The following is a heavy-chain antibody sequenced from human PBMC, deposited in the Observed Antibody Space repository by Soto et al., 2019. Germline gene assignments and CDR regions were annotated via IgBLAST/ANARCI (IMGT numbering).Heavy chain of an antibody. V-gene: IGHV1-18*01. CDR1: GYTFTSYG. D-gene: IGHD6-19*01. CDR2: LSADNGNT. CDR3: ARDRGPLAGAGTFDY. J-gene: IGHJ4*02. Sequence: QVQLGQSGAEVKKPGASVKVSCKASGYTFTSYGISWVRQDPGQGREWMGWLSADNGNTNYAQKLQGRVTMTTDTSTSTAYMERRSLRSDDTAVYSCARDRGPLAGAGTFDYWGQGTLVTVAS.